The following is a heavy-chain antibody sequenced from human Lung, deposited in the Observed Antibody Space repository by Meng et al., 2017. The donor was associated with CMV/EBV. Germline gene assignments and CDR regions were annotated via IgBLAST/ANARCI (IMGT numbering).Heavy chain of an antibody. J-gene: IGHJ4*02. V-gene: IGHV5-51*01. CDR3: ARRGSTWFVDY. D-gene: IGHD3-10*01. CDR1: GYNFDNYW. CDR2: IYPGDSDT. Sequence: GESXKISCKGSGYNFDNYWIGWVRQMPGKGLEWMGLIYPGDSDTRYSPAFQGQVTISAGKSISTAYLQWSGLKASDTAMYYCARRGSTWFVDYWGQGTLVTVSS.